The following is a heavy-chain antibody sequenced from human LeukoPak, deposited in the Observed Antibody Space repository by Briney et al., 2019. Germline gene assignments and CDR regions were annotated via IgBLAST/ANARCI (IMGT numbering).Heavy chain of an antibody. Sequence: SQTLSLTCVVSGDSVSSKNGAWNWIRQSPSRGLECPGRTYYRSKWYNDYAESMEGRMTISQDTSKNQYSLHLNSVTPDDTAVYYCARDFGTTGWHTFDYWGQGTLVTVSS. J-gene: IGHJ4*02. V-gene: IGHV6-1*01. CDR2: TYYRSKWYN. CDR1: GDSVSSKNGA. D-gene: IGHD6-19*01. CDR3: ARDFGTTGWHTFDY.